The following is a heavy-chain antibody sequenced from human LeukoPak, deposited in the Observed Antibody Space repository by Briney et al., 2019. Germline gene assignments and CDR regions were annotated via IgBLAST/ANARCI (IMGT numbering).Heavy chain of an antibody. V-gene: IGHV4-59*01. CDR1: GGSISSYY. Sequence: SETLSLTCTASGGSISSYYWSWIRQPPGKGLEWIGYIYYSGSTNYNPSLKSRVTISVDTSKNQFSLKLSSVTAADTAVYYCARARDGYNHLYYFDYWGQGTLVTVSS. J-gene: IGHJ4*02. CDR2: IYYSGST. CDR3: ARARDGYNHLYYFDY. D-gene: IGHD5-24*01.